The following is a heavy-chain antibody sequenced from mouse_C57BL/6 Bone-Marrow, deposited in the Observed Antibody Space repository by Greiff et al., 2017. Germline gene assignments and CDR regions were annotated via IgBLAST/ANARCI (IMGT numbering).Heavy chain of an antibody. CDR1: GYTFTSYG. J-gene: IGHJ3*01. CDR2: IYPRSGNT. V-gene: IGHV1-81*01. Sequence: VKLVESGAELARPGASVKLSCKASGYTFTSYGISWVKQRTGQGLEWIGEIYPRSGNTYYNEKFKGKATLPADKSSSTADMELRSLTSDDSAVYFCARLLWFAYWGQGTLVTVSA. CDR3: ARLLWFAY.